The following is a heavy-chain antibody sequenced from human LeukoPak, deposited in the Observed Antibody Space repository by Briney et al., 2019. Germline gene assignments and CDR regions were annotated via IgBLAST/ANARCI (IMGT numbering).Heavy chain of an antibody. CDR1: GYTFSNYY. J-gene: IGHJ4*02. D-gene: IGHD3-22*01. CDR3: ARGSTPPYYYDSSGHFDY. Sequence: ASVKVSCKASGYTFSNYYIHWVRHAPGQRLVWMGIIKTSGGSTSYAQKFQGIVTMTRDTSTSTVYMELSSLTSEDTAVYYCARGSTPPYYYDSSGHFDYWGQGTLVTVSS. CDR2: IKTSGGST. V-gene: IGHV1-46*01.